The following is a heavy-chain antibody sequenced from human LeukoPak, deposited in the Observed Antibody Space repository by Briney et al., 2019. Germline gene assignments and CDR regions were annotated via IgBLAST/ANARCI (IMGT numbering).Heavy chain of an antibody. J-gene: IGHJ1*01. CDR3: ARVRNYYDSSGYSEYFQH. Sequence: PSETLSLTCAVYGGSFSGYYWSWIRQPPGKGLEWIGEINHNGSTNYNPSLKSRVTMSVDTSKNQFSLKLSSVTAADTAVYYCARVRNYYDSSGYSEYFQHWGQGTLVTVSS. V-gene: IGHV4-34*01. D-gene: IGHD3-22*01. CDR2: INHNGST. CDR1: GGSFSGYY.